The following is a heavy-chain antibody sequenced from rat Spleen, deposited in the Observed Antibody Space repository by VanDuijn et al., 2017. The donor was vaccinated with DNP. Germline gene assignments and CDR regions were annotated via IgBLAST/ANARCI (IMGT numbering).Heavy chain of an antibody. D-gene: IGHD1-11*01. CDR2: INSNGGST. CDR1: GFTFSNYG. J-gene: IGHJ2*01. V-gene: IGHV5-19*01. Sequence: EVQLVESGGGLVQSGRSLKLSCAASGFTFSNYGMAWVRQAPKKGLEWVTSINSNGGSTSYRDSVKGRFTISRDNAKSTLYLQMDSLRSEDTATYYCTTDFERGYWGQGVMVTVSS. CDR3: TTDFERGY.